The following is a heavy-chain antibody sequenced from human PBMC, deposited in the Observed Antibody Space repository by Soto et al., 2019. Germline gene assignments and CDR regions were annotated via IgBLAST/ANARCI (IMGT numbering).Heavy chain of an antibody. J-gene: IGHJ3*01. CDR1: GYIFSSFY. D-gene: IGHD3-3*02. V-gene: IGHV1-18*01. CDR2: TSGYSGNS. CDR3: ARDIFGHVDAFDL. Sequence: KVSCNASGYIFSSFYINWVRHAPGQGLEWMGWTSGYSGNSKYAQKFQGRVTMTTDTSTNTGYMEMRSLTSDDTAVYYCARDIFGHVDAFDLWGQGTMVTVSS.